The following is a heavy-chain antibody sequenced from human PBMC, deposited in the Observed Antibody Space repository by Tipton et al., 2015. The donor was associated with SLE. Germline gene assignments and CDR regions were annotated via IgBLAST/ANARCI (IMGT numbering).Heavy chain of an antibody. CDR2: INHSGST. CDR3: ARDATHYYNGVDV. V-gene: IGHV4-34*01. Sequence: TPSLTCAVYGGSFSGYYWSWIRRPPGKGLEWIGEINHSGSTNYNPSLKRRVTISVDTSKNQFSLKVSSVTAADTAVYYCARDATHYYNGVDVWGQGTMVTVSS. J-gene: IGHJ6*02. CDR1: GGSFSGYY.